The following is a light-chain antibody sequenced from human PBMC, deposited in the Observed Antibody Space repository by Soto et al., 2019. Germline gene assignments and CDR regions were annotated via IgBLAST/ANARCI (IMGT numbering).Light chain of an antibody. Sequence: EIVMTQSPATLSVSPGASATLSCRASQNIDNKLVWYQQKPGQVPRLLIYDASTRATGIPARFSGSGSGTEFTLTISSLQSEDFAFDYCQQFHYWWTFGQGTKVDIK. V-gene: IGKV3-15*01. CDR2: DAS. J-gene: IGKJ1*01. CDR1: QNIDNK. CDR3: QQFHYWWT.